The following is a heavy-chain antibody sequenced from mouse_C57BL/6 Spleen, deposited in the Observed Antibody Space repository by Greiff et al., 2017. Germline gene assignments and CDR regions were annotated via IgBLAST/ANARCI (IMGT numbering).Heavy chain of an antibody. D-gene: IGHD4-1*01. V-gene: IGHV1-52*01. CDR3: TREEKSVLGHYAMDY. Sequence: VKLQQSGAELVRPGSSVKLSCKASGYTFTSYWMHWVKQSPIQGLEWIGNIDPSDSDTHYTQKFKDQATFTVDKSANTVYMQLCRLTSWDSAVYYGTREEKSVLGHYAMDYWGQGTSVTVSS. J-gene: IGHJ4*01. CDR2: IDPSDSDT. CDR1: GYTFTSYW.